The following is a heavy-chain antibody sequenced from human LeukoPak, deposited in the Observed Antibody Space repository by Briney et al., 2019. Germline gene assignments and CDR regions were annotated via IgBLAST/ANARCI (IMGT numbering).Heavy chain of an antibody. CDR1: GYTFTSYG. J-gene: IGHJ3*02. CDR2: ISAYNGNT. Sequence: GASVKVSCKASGYTFTSYGISWVRQAPGQGLEWMGWISAYNGNTNYAQKLQGRATMTTDTSTSTAYMELRSLRSDDTAVYYCARLGPAAIPVDAFDIWGQGTMVTVSS. D-gene: IGHD2-2*01. V-gene: IGHV1-18*01. CDR3: ARLGPAAIPVDAFDI.